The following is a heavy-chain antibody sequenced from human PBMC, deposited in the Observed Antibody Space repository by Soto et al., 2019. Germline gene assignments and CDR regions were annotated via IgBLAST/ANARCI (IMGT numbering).Heavy chain of an antibody. CDR1: GGSISSYY. J-gene: IGHJ6*02. CDR2: IYYSGST. Sequence: SETLSLTCTVSGGSISSYYWSWIRQPPGKGLEWIGYIYYSGSTNYNPSLKSRVTISVDTSKNQFSLKLSSVTAADTAVYYCARAPGYDIFTFVTYYYYYYGMDRRGPGTTVTGSS. D-gene: IGHD3-9*01. CDR3: ARAPGYDIFTFVTYYYYYYGMDR. V-gene: IGHV4-59*01.